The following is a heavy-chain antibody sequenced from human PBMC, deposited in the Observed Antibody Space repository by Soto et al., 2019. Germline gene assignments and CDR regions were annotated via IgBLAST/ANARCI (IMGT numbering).Heavy chain of an antibody. CDR1: GGSISSSSYY. D-gene: IGHD2-21*02. CDR3: ARQRTSVVTQAYFDV. CDR2: IYYSGST. Sequence: LSLTCTVSGGSISSSSYYWGWIRQPPGKGLEWIGSIYYSGSTYYNPSLKSRVTISVDTSKNQFSLKLSSVTAADTAVYYCARQRTSVVTQAYFDVWGPGSLVTVSS. J-gene: IGHJ4*02. V-gene: IGHV4-39*01.